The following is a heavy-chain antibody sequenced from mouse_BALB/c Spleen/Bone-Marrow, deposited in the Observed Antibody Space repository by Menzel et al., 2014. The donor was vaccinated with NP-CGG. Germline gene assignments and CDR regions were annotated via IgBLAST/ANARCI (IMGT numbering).Heavy chain of an antibody. D-gene: IGHD2-14*01. CDR3: ARHGVRYDEGYYAMDY. CDR2: FYPGSGSI. Sequence: QVQLQQSGAELVKSGASVKLSCKASGYTFTEYTIHWVKQRSGQGLEWIGWFYPGSGSIKYDEKFKDKATLTADKSSSTVYMELSRLTSEDSAVYFCARHGVRYDEGYYAMDYWGQGTSVTVSS. J-gene: IGHJ4*01. V-gene: IGHV1-62-2*01. CDR1: GYTFTEYT.